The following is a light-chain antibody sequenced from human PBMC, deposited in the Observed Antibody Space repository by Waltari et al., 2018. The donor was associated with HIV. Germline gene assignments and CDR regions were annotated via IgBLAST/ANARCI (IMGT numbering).Light chain of an antibody. Sequence: QSALTQPASVSGSPGQSLTISCSGTRSAVGNSDSVSWYQQHPGKAPRLMIYDVTNRPSGVSFRFSGSKSDNTASLIISGLQAEDEADYYCSAYTTDNTLVFGTGTRVTVL. V-gene: IGLV2-14*03. J-gene: IGLJ1*01. CDR2: DVT. CDR1: RSAVGNSDS. CDR3: SAYTTDNTLV.